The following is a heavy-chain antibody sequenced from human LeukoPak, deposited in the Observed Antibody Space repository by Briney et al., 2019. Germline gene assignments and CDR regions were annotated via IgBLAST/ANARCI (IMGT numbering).Heavy chain of an antibody. J-gene: IGHJ4*02. CDR2: ISGSGDST. CDR1: GFTLGTHA. D-gene: IGHD1-26*01. CDR3: EKGREAYSGSYTPFAS. Sequence: GGSLRLSCAASGFTLGTHAMNWVRQAPGKGLECVSTISGSGDSTYYTDSVRGRFTISRDSSKNTLYLQMNSLRADDTAVYYCEKGREAYSGSYTPFASWGQGILVTVSS. V-gene: IGHV3-23*01.